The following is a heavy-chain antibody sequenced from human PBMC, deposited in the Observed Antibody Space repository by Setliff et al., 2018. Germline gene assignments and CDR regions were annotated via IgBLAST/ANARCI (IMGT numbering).Heavy chain of an antibody. J-gene: IGHJ4*02. CDR2: IFGSGRT. Sequence: PSETLSLTCTVSRGSINSHYGSWIRQPAGKGLEWIGRIFGSGRTNYNTSLKSRVTMSINTSKNQFFLKVRSVTAADTAVYDCERDRGSNNSPDDFDYWGLGTLVTVSS. D-gene: IGHD1-1*01. CDR1: RGSINSHY. V-gene: IGHV4-4*07. CDR3: ERDRGSNNSPDDFDY.